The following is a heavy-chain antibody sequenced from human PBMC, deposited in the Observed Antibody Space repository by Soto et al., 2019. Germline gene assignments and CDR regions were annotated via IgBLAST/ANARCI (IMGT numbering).Heavy chain of an antibody. Sequence: QVQLEESEGGVVQPGRSLRLSCAASGFNFSNYNMHWVRQAPGKGLEWVALILHDGSNEYYADSVKGRFTISRDNSKNTLYLQMKSLRAEDTAVYYCAKSRDGYSFYFYYGMDVW. J-gene: IGHJ6*01. D-gene: IGHD4-4*01. CDR2: ILHDGSNE. CDR3: AKSRDGYSFYFYYGMDV. CDR1: GFNFSNYN. V-gene: IGHV3-30*18.